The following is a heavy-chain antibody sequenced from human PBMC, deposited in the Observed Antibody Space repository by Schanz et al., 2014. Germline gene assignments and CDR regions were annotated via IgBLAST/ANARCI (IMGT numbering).Heavy chain of an antibody. V-gene: IGHV3-23*01. CDR3: AKDRSWDYDSSGYFDY. Sequence: EVQLSESGGGLVQPGGSLRLSCAASGFTFSSYAMSWVRQAPGKGLEWVSAISGSGGSTYYADSVKGRFTISRDNSKNTLYLQMNSLRAEDTAVYYCAKDRSWDYDSSGYFDYWGQGTLXTVSS. J-gene: IGHJ4*02. D-gene: IGHD3-22*01. CDR1: GFTFSSYA. CDR2: ISGSGGST.